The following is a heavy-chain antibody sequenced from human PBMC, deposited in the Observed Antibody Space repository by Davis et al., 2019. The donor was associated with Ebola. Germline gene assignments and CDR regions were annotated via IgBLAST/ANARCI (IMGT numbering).Heavy chain of an antibody. CDR3: ARVGGWYGNIDY. D-gene: IGHD6-19*01. Sequence: GESLKISCAASGFTFSSYSMNWVRQAPGKGLEWVSYISSSSSYIYYADSVKDRFTISRDNAKNSLYLQMNSLRAEETAVYYCARVGGWYGNIDYWGQGTLVTVSS. V-gene: IGHV3-21*05. CDR2: ISSSSSYI. CDR1: GFTFSSYS. J-gene: IGHJ4*02.